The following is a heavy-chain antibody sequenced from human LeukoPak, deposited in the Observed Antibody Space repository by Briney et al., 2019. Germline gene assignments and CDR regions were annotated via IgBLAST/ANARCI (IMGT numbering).Heavy chain of an antibody. CDR2: ITYSGST. CDR1: GGSISSDDNY. V-gene: IGHV4-30-4*01. J-gene: IGHJ4*02. D-gene: IGHD5-12*01. Sequence: SETLSLTCTVSGGSISSDDNYWSWIRQPPGKGLEWIGHITYSGSTDYSPSLRSRVTMSVDTSKNQFSLKLNSVTAADTAMYFCARGGVGGYDYFDSWGQGTLVAVSS. CDR3: ARGGVGGYDYFDS.